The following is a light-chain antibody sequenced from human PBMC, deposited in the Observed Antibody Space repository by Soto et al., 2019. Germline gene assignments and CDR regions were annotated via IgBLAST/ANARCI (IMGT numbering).Light chain of an antibody. CDR2: DVT. Sequence: QSALTQPASVSGSPGQSITISCTGTSSDVGSYNYVSWFQQHPGKAPKLMIYDVTYRPSGVSNRFSGSKSGNTASLTISGLQAEDEADYFCCSYTGSSTYVFGTGTKVTV. CDR1: SSDVGSYNY. V-gene: IGLV2-14*01. J-gene: IGLJ1*01. CDR3: CSYTGSSTYV.